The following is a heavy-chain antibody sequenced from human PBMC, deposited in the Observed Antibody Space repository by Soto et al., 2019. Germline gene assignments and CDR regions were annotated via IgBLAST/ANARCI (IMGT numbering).Heavy chain of an antibody. V-gene: IGHV4-61*01. CDR1: GGSVSSGSYY. D-gene: IGHD3-22*01. Sequence: QVQLQESGPGLVKPSETLSLTCTVSGGSVSSGSYYWSWIRQPPGKGLEWIGYIYYSGSTNYNPXXTRRVNIAVDXXKXPXXLKLSSVTAADTAVYYCARDLITGAYDSSGYYWQDWGQGTLVTVSS. CDR3: ARDLITGAYDSSGYYWQD. CDR2: IYYSGST. J-gene: IGHJ4*02.